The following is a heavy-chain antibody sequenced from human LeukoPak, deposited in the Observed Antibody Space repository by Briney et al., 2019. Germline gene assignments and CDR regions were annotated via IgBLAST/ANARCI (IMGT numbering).Heavy chain of an antibody. V-gene: IGHV3-30*18. D-gene: IGHD5-24*01. CDR2: ISYDGSNK. CDR3: AKDRRDGYNGMDV. Sequence: GRSLRLSRAASGFTFSSYGMHWVRQAPGKGLEWVAVISYDGSNKYYADSVKGRFTISRDNSKNTLYLQMNSLRAEDTAVYYCAKDRRDGYNGMDVWGQGTTVTVSS. CDR1: GFTFSSYG. J-gene: IGHJ6*02.